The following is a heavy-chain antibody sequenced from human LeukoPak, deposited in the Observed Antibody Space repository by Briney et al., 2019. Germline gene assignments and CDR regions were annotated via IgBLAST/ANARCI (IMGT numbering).Heavy chain of an antibody. CDR2: IYYSGST. V-gene: IGHV4-59*08. CDR3: ARSERIIMILGGAFDV. Sequence: SETLSLTCTVSGDSISSYYWSWIRQPPGKGLEWIGYIYYSGSTNYNPSLKSRVTISVDTSRNQFSLKLSSVTAADTAVYFCARSERIIMILGGAFDVWGQGTMVTVSS. J-gene: IGHJ3*01. CDR1: GDSISSYY. D-gene: IGHD3-22*01.